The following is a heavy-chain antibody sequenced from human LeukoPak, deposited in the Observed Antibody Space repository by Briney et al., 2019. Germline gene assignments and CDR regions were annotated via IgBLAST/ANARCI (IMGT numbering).Heavy chain of an antibody. CDR1: GGPISSHY. CDR3: AREVFNQAIYGSSFDP. D-gene: IGHD3-22*01. Sequence: SETLSLTCTVSGGPISSHYWSWIRQPPGKGLEWIGYIYYSGSTNYNPSLKSRVTISVDTSKNQFSLKLSSVTAADTAVYYCAREVFNQAIYGSSFDPWGQGTLVTVSS. V-gene: IGHV4-59*11. J-gene: IGHJ5*02. CDR2: IYYSGST.